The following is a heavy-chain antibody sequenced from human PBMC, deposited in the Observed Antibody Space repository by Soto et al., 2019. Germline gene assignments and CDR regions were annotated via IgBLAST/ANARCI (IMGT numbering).Heavy chain of an antibody. D-gene: IGHD6-19*01. Sequence: ASVKVSCKASGYTFTSYDINWVRQATGQGLEWMGWMNPNSGNTGYAQKFQGRVTMTRNTSISTAYMELSSLRSEDTAVYYRARLPGYSSGWYRAIYYYDMDVWGKGTTVTGSS. CDR3: ARLPGYSSGWYRAIYYYDMDV. V-gene: IGHV1-8*01. J-gene: IGHJ6*03. CDR1: GYTFTSYD. CDR2: MNPNSGNT.